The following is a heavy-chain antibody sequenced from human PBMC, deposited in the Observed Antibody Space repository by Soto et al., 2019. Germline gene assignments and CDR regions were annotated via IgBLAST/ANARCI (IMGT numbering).Heavy chain of an antibody. CDR1: GLTFSSYA. D-gene: IGHD2-15*01. CDR3: AKVGEGIDVVAANFDY. J-gene: IGHJ4*02. V-gene: IGHV3-23*01. CDR2: ISGSGGST. Sequence: EVQLLESGGGLVQPGGSLRLSCAASGLTFSSYAMSWVRHAPGKGLVWVSAISGSGGSTYYADSVKGRFTISRDNSKNTLYLQMNSLRAEDTAVYYCAKVGEGIDVVAANFDYWGQGTLVTVSS.